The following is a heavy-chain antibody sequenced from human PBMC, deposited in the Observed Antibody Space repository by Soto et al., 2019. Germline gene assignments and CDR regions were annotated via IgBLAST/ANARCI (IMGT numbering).Heavy chain of an antibody. V-gene: IGHV1-2*02. CDR2: ISPKSGGT. CDR3: GRGRSGELVVFY. J-gene: IGHJ4*02. D-gene: IGHD1-7*01. Sequence: QVQLVQSGAEVKESGASVKVSCKASGYTFTGYYIHWLRQAPGQGLEWVGEISPKSGGTSYAQKFQGRVTMTKDTSITTVYMELSNLSTDDTAVYYCGRGRSGELVVFYWGQGTLVTVHS. CDR1: GYTFTGYY.